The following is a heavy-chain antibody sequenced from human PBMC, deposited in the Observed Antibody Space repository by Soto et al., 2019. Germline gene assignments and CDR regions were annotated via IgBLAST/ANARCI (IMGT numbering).Heavy chain of an antibody. D-gene: IGHD3-16*01. J-gene: IGHJ6*02. CDR2: MNPGSGDT. CDR3: ARVVTVKEMIYYYYGMDV. V-gene: IGHV1-8*01. Sequence: GASVKVSCKASGYSFTNNDVTWVRQATGQGLEWMGWMNPGSGDTGYAQKFQGRVTITRDTSASTAYMELSSLRSEDTAVYYCARVVTVKEMIYYYYGMDVWGQGTTVTVSS. CDR1: GYSFTNND.